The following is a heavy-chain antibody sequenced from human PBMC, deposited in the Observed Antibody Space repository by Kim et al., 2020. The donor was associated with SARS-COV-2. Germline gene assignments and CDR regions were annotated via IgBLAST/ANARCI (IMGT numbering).Heavy chain of an antibody. V-gene: IGHV3-30*02. Sequence: VKGRFTISRDNSKNTLYLKMNSLRAEDTAVYYGAKDRGYRVAPYYYGMDVWGQGTTVTVSS. J-gene: IGHJ6*02. CDR3: AKDRGYRVAPYYYGMDV. D-gene: IGHD5-18*01.